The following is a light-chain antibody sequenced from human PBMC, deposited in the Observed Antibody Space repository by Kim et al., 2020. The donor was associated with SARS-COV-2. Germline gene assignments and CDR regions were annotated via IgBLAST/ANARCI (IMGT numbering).Light chain of an antibody. J-gene: IGLJ3*02. CDR1: SLRSYY. Sequence: ALGQTVRITCQGDSLRSYYASWYRQKPGQAPVLVIYGQNNRPSGIPDRFSGSSSGNTASLTITGAQAEDEADYYCSSRDSSGNRVFGGGTKLTVL. V-gene: IGLV3-19*01. CDR2: GQN. CDR3: SSRDSSGNRV.